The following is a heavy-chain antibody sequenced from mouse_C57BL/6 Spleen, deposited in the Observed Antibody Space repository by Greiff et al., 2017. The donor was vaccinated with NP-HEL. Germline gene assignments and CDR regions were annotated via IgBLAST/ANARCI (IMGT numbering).Heavy chain of an antibody. Sequence: QVQLQQSGPELVKPGASVKISCKASGYAFSSSWMNWVKQRPGKGLEWIGRIYPGDGDTNYNGKFKGKATLTADKSSSTAYMQLSSLTSEDSAVYFWARSSNYFDYWGQGTTLTVSS. V-gene: IGHV1-82*01. CDR3: ARSSNYFDY. J-gene: IGHJ2*01. CDR2: IYPGDGDT. CDR1: GYAFSSSW.